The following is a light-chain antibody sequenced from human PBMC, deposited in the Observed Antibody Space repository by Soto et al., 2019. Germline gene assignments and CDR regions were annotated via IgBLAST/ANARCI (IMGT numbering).Light chain of an antibody. CDR3: QYYDSSLSGVV. CDR1: SSNIGAGYN. CDR2: GNS. Sequence: QPVLTQPPSVSGAPGQRVTISCTGSSSNIGAGYNVHWYQQLPGTAPKLLIYGNSSRPSGVPDRFSGSKSGTSASLAITGLQTEDEADYYCQYYDSSLSGVVFGGGTKLTVL. J-gene: IGLJ2*01. V-gene: IGLV1-40*01.